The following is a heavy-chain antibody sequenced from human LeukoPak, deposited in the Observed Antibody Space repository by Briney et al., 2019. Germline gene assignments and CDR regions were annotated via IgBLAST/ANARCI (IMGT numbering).Heavy chain of an antibody. D-gene: IGHD6-19*01. Sequence: ASVKVSCKASGCPFTNYAYHWVRQAPGQGLEWLGWINAGNDDTKYSQKFQGRVTITRDTSASTAYMELSSLTSDDTAVYYCARDQIAVAGRRGINYSPGDYWGQGTLVTVSS. CDR3: ARDQIAVAGRRGINYSPGDY. CDR1: GCPFTNYA. J-gene: IGHJ4*02. V-gene: IGHV1-3*01. CDR2: INAGNDDT.